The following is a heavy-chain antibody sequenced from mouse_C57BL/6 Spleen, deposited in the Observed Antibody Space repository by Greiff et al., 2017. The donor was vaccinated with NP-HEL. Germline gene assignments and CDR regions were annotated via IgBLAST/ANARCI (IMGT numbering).Heavy chain of an antibody. CDR2: INPSTGGT. J-gene: IGHJ2*01. V-gene: IGHV1-42*01. D-gene: IGHD5-1*01. CDR1: GYSFTGYY. Sequence: VQLKESGPELVKPGASVKISCKASGYSFTGYYMNWVKQSPEKSLEWIGEINPSTGGTTYNQKFKAKATLTVDKSSSTAYMQLKSLTSEDSAVYYCAGSNYLDYWGQGTTLTVSS. CDR3: AGSNYLDY.